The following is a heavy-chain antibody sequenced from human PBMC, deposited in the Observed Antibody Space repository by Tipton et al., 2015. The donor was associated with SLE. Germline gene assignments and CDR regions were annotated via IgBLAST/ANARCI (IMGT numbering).Heavy chain of an antibody. CDR1: GGSISSSSYY. J-gene: IGHJ6*04. Sequence: TLSLTCTVSGGSISSSSYYWGWIRQPPGKGLEWIGSIYYSGSTYYNPSLKSRVTISVDTSKNQFSLKLSSVTAADTAVYYCARARGYSTLLDVWGKGTTVTVSS. CDR2: IYYSGST. V-gene: IGHV4-39*01. D-gene: IGHD6-13*01. CDR3: ARARGYSTLLDV.